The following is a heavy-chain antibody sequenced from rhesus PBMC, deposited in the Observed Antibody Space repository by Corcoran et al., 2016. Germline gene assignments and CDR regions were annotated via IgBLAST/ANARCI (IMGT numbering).Heavy chain of an antibody. J-gene: IGHJ3*01. CDR1: GGPISSSYW. Sequence: QVQLQESGPGVVKPSETLSLTCAVSGGPISSSYWWSWIRPAPGKGRAWIGGIYGSGGSTDYNPSLKSRVTISIDTSKNQFSLKLSSVTAADTAVYYCASKFWSGYYRGAFDFWGQGLRVTVSS. V-gene: IGHV4-93*02. CDR3: ASKFWSGYYRGAFDF. D-gene: IGHD3-3*01. CDR2: IYGSGGST.